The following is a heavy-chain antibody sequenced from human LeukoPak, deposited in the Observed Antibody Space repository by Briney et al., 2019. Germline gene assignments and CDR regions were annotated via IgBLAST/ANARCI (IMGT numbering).Heavy chain of an antibody. CDR1: GGSISSGSYY. V-gene: IGHV4-61*02. CDR2: IYTSGST. Sequence: SQTLSLTCTVSGGSISSGSYYWSWIRQPAGKGLEWIGRIYTSGSTNCNPSLKSRVTMSVDTSKNQFSLKLSSVTAADTAVYYCARGIAVAGTSWFDPWGQGTLVTVSS. D-gene: IGHD6-19*01. CDR3: ARGIAVAGTSWFDP. J-gene: IGHJ5*02.